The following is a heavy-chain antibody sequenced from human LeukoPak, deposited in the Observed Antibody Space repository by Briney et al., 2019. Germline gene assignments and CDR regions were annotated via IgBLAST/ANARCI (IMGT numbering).Heavy chain of an antibody. Sequence: SCKASGGTFSSYAMSWVRQAPGKGLAWISTVSASGDSTSYADSVKGRFTISRDNSKNALYLQVNSLRADDAALYYCAKSHYYGSGSIDYWGQGTLVTVSS. D-gene: IGHD3-10*01. CDR1: GGTFSSYA. V-gene: IGHV3-23*01. J-gene: IGHJ4*02. CDR2: VSASGDST. CDR3: AKSHYYGSGSIDY.